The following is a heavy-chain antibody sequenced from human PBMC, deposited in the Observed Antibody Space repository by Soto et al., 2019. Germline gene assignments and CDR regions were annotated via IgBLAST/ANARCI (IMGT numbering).Heavy chain of an antibody. Sequence: SETLSLTCTVSGGSVSSGSDYWSWIRQPPERGLEWIGYIYNSGSTDYNTSLKSRVTISVDTSKNQFSLKLTSVTAADTAVYYCAHKVRSGWYHTSVFAVGYDYWGQGTPVTVSS. V-gene: IGHV4-61*01. CDR3: AHKVRSGWYHTSVFAVGYDY. CDR2: IYNSGST. D-gene: IGHD6-19*01. J-gene: IGHJ4*02. CDR1: GGSVSSGSDY.